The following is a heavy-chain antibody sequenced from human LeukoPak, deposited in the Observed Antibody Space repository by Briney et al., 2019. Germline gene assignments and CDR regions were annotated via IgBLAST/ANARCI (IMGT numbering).Heavy chain of an antibody. V-gene: IGHV1-18*01. CDR2: ISAYNGHT. CDR3: ARSLYSDYYSYLNWFDP. CDR1: GYTFTNYG. Sequence: ASVKVSCKASGYTFTNYGIGWVRQAPGQGLEWMGWISAYNGHTNYAEKLQGRVNMTTDTSTSTAYVELRSLRSDATAIYYCARSLYSDYYSYLNWFDPWGQGTLVTVSS. J-gene: IGHJ5*02. D-gene: IGHD5-12*01.